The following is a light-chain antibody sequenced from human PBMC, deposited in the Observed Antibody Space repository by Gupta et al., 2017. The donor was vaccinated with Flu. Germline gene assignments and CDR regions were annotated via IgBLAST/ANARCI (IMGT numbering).Light chain of an antibody. V-gene: IGKV3-15*01. CDR3: QQYNNWPMYT. CDR1: QSVSSK. CDR2: GTS. J-gene: IGKJ2*01. Sequence: EIVMTQSQATLSVSPGERATLSCRASQSVSSKLAWYQQKPGQAPRLLIYGTSTRATGIPARFSGSGSGTEFTLTISSLQPEDFAVYYCQQYNNWPMYTFGQGTKLEIK.